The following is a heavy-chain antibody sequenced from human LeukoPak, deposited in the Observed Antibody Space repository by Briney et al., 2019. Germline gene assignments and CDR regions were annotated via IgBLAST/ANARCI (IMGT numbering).Heavy chain of an antibody. Sequence: GESLKISCKGSGYSFPTYWIGWVRQMPGKGLEWMGIIYPGDSDTRYSPSFQGQVTISADKSISTAYLQWSSLKASDTAMYYCARHRNSHDYVPPYYFDYWGQGTLVTVSS. CDR2: IYPGDSDT. D-gene: IGHD4-17*01. CDR1: GYSFPTYW. J-gene: IGHJ4*02. CDR3: ARHRNSHDYVPPYYFDY. V-gene: IGHV5-51*01.